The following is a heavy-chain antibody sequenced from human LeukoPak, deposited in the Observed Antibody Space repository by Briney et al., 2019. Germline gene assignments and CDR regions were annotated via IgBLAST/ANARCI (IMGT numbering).Heavy chain of an antibody. J-gene: IGHJ4*02. V-gene: IGHV3-48*04. D-gene: IGHD3/OR15-3a*01. Sequence: GGSLRLSCAASGFTFSSYSMNWVRQAPGKGLEWVSYISSSSSTIYYADSVKGRFTISRDNPKNILFLQMNSLRADDTAVYFCAKRGVVIRVFLVGFHKEAYYFESWGQGALVTVSS. CDR1: GFTFSSYS. CDR3: AKRGVVIRVFLVGFHKEAYYFES. CDR2: ISSSSSTI.